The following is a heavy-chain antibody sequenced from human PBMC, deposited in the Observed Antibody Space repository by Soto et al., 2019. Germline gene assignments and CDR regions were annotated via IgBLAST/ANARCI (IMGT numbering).Heavy chain of an antibody. V-gene: IGHV3-21*02. D-gene: IGHD4-4*01. J-gene: IGHJ4*02. Sequence: VQLVESGGGLVKPGGALRLSCAASGFIFATHTINWVRQAPGKGLEWVSSITGSGIYTRYADSVKGRFTISRDNAKASLYLQMNSLGAEDTAVYYCVKEGISNYNAYFDYWGQGTLVIVSS. CDR2: ITGSGIYT. CDR3: VKEGISNYNAYFDY. CDR1: GFIFATHT.